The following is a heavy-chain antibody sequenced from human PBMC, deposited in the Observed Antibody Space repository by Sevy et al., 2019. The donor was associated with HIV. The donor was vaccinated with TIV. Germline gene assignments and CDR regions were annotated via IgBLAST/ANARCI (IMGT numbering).Heavy chain of an antibody. V-gene: IGHV3-30*18. CDR1: GFTFSSHG. D-gene: IGHD1-26*01. Sequence: GSLRLSCAASGFTFSSHGMHWVRQAPGKGLEWVAVISYDGSKKYYGDSVKGRFTISRDNSKKTLHLEMNSLRPEDTAVYYCAKDRSLYYYYYGMDVWGQGTTVTVSS. J-gene: IGHJ6*02. CDR3: AKDRSLYYYYYGMDV. CDR2: ISYDGSKK.